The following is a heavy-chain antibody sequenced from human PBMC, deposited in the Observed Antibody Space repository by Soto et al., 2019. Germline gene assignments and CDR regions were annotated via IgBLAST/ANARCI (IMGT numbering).Heavy chain of an antibody. D-gene: IGHD1-26*01. V-gene: IGHV3-30*18. J-gene: IGHJ4*02. CDR3: AKILPVGATLDY. CDR2: ISSDGSNT. CDR1: GFTFSSYG. Sequence: QVQLVESGGGVVQPGRSLRLSCAASGFTFSSYGMHWVRQAPRKGLEWVAVISSDGSNTYYADSVKGRFTIYRDKTKNPLYLPLNGVRAEDTALYYCAKILPVGATLDYWGQGTLVTFSS.